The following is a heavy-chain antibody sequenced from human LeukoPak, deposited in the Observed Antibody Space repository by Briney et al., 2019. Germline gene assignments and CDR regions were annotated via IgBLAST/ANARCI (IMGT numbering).Heavy chain of an antibody. V-gene: IGHV1-69*04. CDR2: IIPIFGIA. Sequence: SVKVSCKASGGTFSSYAISWVRQAPGQGLEWMGRIIPIFGIANYAQKFQGRATITADKSTSTAYMELSSLRSEDTAVYYCASPLKIYYDSSGPTRETEFQHWGQGTLVTVSS. J-gene: IGHJ1*01. CDR3: ASPLKIYYDSSGPTRETEFQH. D-gene: IGHD3-22*01. CDR1: GGTFSSYA.